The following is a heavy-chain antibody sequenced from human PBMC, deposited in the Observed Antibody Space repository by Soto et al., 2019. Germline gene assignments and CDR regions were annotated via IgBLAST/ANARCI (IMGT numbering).Heavy chain of an antibody. V-gene: IGHV4-61*01. CDR2: IYYSGST. Sequence: QVQLQESGPGLVKPSETLSLTCTVSGGSVSSGSYYWSWIRQPPGKGLEWIGYIYYSGSTNYNPPRTSRVTISVDTSKNQFPLKLSSVTAADTAVYYCARGIEGWYQGRYYDGMDVWGQGTTVTVSS. CDR3: ARGIEGWYQGRYYDGMDV. J-gene: IGHJ6*02. CDR1: GGSVSSGSYY. D-gene: IGHD6-19*01.